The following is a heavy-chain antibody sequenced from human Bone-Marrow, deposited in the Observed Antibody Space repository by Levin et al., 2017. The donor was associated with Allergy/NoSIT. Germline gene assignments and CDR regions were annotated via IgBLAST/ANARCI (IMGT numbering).Heavy chain of an antibody. CDR1: GFTFSDHY. J-gene: IGHJ4*02. D-gene: IGHD3-10*01. V-gene: IGHV3-72*01. CDR2: VRKKANGYTS. Sequence: GESLKISCAASGFTFSDHYMDWVRQAPGKGLEWVGRVRKKANGYTSEYGASVKGRCSVSRDDSKNSLELQMNSLKAEDTAVYYCVRVLLYGSGSSIDYWGQGTLVTVSS. CDR3: VRVLLYGSGSSIDY.